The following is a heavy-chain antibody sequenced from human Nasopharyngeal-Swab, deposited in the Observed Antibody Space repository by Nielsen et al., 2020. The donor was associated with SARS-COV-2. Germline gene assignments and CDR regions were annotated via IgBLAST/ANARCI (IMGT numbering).Heavy chain of an antibody. D-gene: IGHD3-16*01. V-gene: IGHV3-53*01. CDR1: GFTVSSNY. CDR3: ARGGGDDYVWGSYNYYFDY. J-gene: IGHJ4*02. Sequence: GGSLRLSCSASGFTVSSNYISWVRQVPGKGLEWVSVIYSGGSTYFADAVKGRFTLSRDNSKNTLYLQMNSLRAEETAVCYCARGGGDDYVWGSYNYYFDYWGQGTLVTVSS. CDR2: IYSGGST.